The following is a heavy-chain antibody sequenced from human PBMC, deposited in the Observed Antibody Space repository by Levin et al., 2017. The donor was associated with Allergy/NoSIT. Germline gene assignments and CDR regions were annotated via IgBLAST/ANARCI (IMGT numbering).Heavy chain of an antibody. Sequence: GESLKISCKASGYTFITYGISWVRQAPGQGLEWMGWISTYNGNTNYAQKLQGRVTMTTDTSTSAAYMELKSLRSDDTAVYYCATDLPDIGSLTQGLALYNWGQGTLVTVSS. CDR2: ISTYNGNT. D-gene: IGHD1-26*01. V-gene: IGHV1-18*01. J-gene: IGHJ4*02. CDR1: GYTFITYG. CDR3: ATDLPDIGSLTQGLALYN.